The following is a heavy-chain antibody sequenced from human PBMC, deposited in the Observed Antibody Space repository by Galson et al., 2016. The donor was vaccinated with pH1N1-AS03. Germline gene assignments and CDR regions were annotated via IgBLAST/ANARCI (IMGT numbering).Heavy chain of an antibody. Sequence: CAISGDSVSSNGAAWNWIRQSPSRGLEWLGRTYYRYNWYNDYAVSVKGRITIYADTSRNQFSLQLNSVIPEDTAVYYCVRERGKSSGWKTMWFDHWGQGTLVTVSS. CDR2: TYYRYNWYN. J-gene: IGHJ5*02. V-gene: IGHV6-1*01. CDR1: GDSVSSNGAA. CDR3: VRERGKSSGWKTMWFDH. D-gene: IGHD6-19*01.